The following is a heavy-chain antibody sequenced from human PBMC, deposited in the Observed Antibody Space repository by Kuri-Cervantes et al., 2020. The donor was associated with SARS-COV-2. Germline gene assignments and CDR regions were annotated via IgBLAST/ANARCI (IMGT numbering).Heavy chain of an antibody. D-gene: IGHD2-15*01. Sequence: KVSCKGSGYSFTSYWIGWVRQMPGKGLEWMGIIYPGDSDTRYSPSFQGQVTISADKSISTAYLQWNSLKASDTALYYCARPGYCSGGSCYSLYYWCQGTLVTISS. J-gene: IGHJ4*02. CDR1: GYSFTSYW. CDR2: IYPGDSDT. V-gene: IGHV5-51*01. CDR3: ARPGYCSGGSCYSLYY.